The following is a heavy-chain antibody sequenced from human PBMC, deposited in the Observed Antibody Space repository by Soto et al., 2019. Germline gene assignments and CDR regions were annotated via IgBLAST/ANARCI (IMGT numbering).Heavy chain of an antibody. Sequence: ASVKVSCKASGYTFTSYGISWVRQAPGQGLEWMGWISAYNGNTNYAQKLQGRVTMTTDTSTCTAYMELRSLRSDDTAVYYCARDTLLEAAAGPSWFDPWGQGTLVTVSS. CDR3: ARDTLLEAAAGPSWFDP. D-gene: IGHD6-13*01. V-gene: IGHV1-18*04. J-gene: IGHJ5*02. CDR1: GYTFTSYG. CDR2: ISAYNGNT.